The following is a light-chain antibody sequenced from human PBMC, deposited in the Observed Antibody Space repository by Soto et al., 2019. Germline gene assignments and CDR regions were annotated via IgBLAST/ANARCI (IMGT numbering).Light chain of an antibody. J-gene: IGLJ3*02. V-gene: IGLV6-57*01. CDR3: QSYDATNQV. CDR2: EDN. Sequence: NFILTQPHSVSESPGKTVIISCTRSSGIIASNYVQWYQQRPGSSPTTVIYEDNQRPSGVPDRFSGSIDSSSNSASLTISGLETEDEADYYCQSYDATNQVFGGGTKLTVL. CDR1: SGIIASNY.